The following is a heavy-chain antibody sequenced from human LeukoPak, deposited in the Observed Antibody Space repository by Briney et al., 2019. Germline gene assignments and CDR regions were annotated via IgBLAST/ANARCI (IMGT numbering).Heavy chain of an antibody. CDR2: INGDGGTT. D-gene: IGHD3-16*02. CDR3: AKDDYDYVWGNYRPPDY. Sequence: PGGSLRLSCAASGFTFVDYDMHWVRQAPGKGLEWVSLINGDGGTTYYADSVKGRFTISRDNSKNSLYLQMNSLRTEDTALYYCAKDDYDYVWGNYRPPDYWGQGTLVTVSS. J-gene: IGHJ4*02. CDR1: GFTFVDYD. V-gene: IGHV3-43*02.